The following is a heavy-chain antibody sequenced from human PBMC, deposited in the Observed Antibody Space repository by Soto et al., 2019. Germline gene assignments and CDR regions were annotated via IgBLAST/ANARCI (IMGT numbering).Heavy chain of an antibody. V-gene: IGHV1-69*06. D-gene: IGHD1-26*01. CDR3: ARDSEWELQRGYYYYYGMDV. J-gene: IGHJ6*02. Sequence: QVQLVQSGAEVKKPGSSVKVSCKASGGTFSSYAISWVRQAPGQGLEWMGGIIPIFGTANYAQKFQGRVTITADKSTSTAYMELSSLRSEDTAVYYCARDSEWELQRGYYYYYGMDVWGQGTTVTVSS. CDR1: GGTFSSYA. CDR2: IIPIFGTA.